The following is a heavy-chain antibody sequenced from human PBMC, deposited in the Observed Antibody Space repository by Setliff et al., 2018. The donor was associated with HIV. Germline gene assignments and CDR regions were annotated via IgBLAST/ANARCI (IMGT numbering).Heavy chain of an antibody. CDR1: GYSISRDHY. D-gene: IGHD3-3*01. Sequence: PSETLSLTCAVSGYSISRDHYWAWIRQPPGKGLEYIGNIYHSGSTFYNPSLKSRVTVSVDTSKNQFYLTLSSVTAADTAVYYCARRKYDAQAFDYWGQGSLVTVSS. J-gene: IGHJ4*02. V-gene: IGHV4-38-2*01. CDR2: IYHSGST. CDR3: ARRKYDAQAFDY.